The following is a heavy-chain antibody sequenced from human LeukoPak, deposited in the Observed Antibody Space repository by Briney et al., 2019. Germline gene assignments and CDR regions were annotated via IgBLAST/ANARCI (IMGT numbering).Heavy chain of an antibody. CDR3: ATGPKGSGSYYNTKSLFFDY. CDR1: GYTFTDYY. V-gene: IGHV1-69-2*01. CDR2: VDPEDGET. J-gene: IGHJ4*02. D-gene: IGHD3-10*01. Sequence: GATVKISCKSSGYTFTDYYMHWVQQAPGKGLEWMGRVDPEDGETIYAEKFQGRVTITADTSTDTAYMELSSLTSEDTAVYYCATGPKGSGSYYNTKSLFFDYWGQGILVTVSS.